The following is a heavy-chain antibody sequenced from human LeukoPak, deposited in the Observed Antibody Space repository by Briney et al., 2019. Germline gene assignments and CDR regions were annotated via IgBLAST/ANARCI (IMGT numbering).Heavy chain of an antibody. V-gene: IGHV4-34*01. CDR2: INHSGST. D-gene: IGHD3-9*01. J-gene: IGHJ4*02. CDR1: GGSFSGYY. CDR3: ARGQGLRYFDWLRRYYFDY. Sequence: SETLSLTCAVYGGSFSGYYWSWIRQPPGKGLEWIGEINHSGSTNYNPSLKGRVTISVDTSKNQFSLKLSSVTAADTAVCYCARGQGLRYFDWLRRYYFDYWGQGTLVTVSS.